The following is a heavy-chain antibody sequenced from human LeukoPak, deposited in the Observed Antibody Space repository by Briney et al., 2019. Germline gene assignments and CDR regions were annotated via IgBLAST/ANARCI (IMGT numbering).Heavy chain of an antibody. J-gene: IGHJ4*02. V-gene: IGHV3-30*18. Sequence: GRSLRLSCAASEFTFSSYGMHWVRQAPGKGLEWVAVISYDGSNKYYADSVKGRSTISRDNSKNTLYLQMNSLRAEDTAVYYCAKGGVRGTAAAYFDYWGQGTLVTVSS. CDR1: EFTFSSYG. CDR3: AKGGVRGTAAAYFDY. D-gene: IGHD6-13*01. CDR2: ISYDGSNK.